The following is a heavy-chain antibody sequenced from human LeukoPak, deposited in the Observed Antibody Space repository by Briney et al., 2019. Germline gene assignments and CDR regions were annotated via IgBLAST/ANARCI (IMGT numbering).Heavy chain of an antibody. J-gene: IGHJ5*02. CDR1: GFTFSSYA. Sequence: GGSLRLSCAASGFTFSSYAMSWVRQAPGKGLEWVSLVSASGDNTYYADSVKGRFTISRDNSKNTLYLQMNSLRAEDTAVYYCAKGSQLLNWFDPWGQGTLVTVSS. CDR3: AKGSQLLNWFDP. V-gene: IGHV3-23*01. D-gene: IGHD2-2*01. CDR2: VSASGDNT.